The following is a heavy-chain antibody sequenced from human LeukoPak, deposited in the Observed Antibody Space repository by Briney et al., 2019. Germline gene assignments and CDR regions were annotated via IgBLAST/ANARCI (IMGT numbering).Heavy chain of an antibody. V-gene: IGHV1-2*02. J-gene: IGHJ6*03. CDR3: ARHGYCGNPRCYPDYYYIDV. CDR1: GYTFTEFY. CDR2: ISPNTGGT. D-gene: IGHD2-2*03. Sequence: ASVEVSCKASGYTFTEFYIHWVRQAPGHGLEWMGWISPNTGGTNYAQRFQGRVTMTRDTSITTTYLEVRGLTSDDTAVYYCARHGYCGNPRCYPDYYYIDVWGKGTKVTVSS.